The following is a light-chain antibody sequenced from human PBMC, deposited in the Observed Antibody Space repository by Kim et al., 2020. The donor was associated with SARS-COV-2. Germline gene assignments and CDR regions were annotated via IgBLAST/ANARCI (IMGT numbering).Light chain of an antibody. CDR2: GAS. Sequence: EIVLTQSPGTLSLSPGERATLSCRASQSVSNIYLAWYQQKPGQAPRLLIYGASSRATDIPDRFTGSGSGTDFTLTISRLEAEDFAVYYWQHYDNFPFFGQGTKLEI. CDR3: QHYDNFPF. CDR1: QSVSNIY. V-gene: IGKV3-20*01. J-gene: IGKJ2*01.